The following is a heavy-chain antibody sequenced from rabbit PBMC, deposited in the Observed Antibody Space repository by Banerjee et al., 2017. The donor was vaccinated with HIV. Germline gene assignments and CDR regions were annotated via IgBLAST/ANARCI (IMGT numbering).Heavy chain of an antibody. V-gene: IGHV1S43*01. CDR1: GIDFSSYYY. J-gene: IGHJ4*01. CDR3: ARDSYASSSGYVPYYFNL. CDR2: IYTSSGST. Sequence: QQQLEESGGGLVKPGGTLTLTCKASGIDFSSYYYMCWVRQAPGTGLELIACIYTSSGSTWYASWVNGRFTISRSTSLNTVDLKMTSLTAADTATYFCARDSYASSSGYVPYYFNLWGQGTLVTVS. D-gene: IGHD1-1*01.